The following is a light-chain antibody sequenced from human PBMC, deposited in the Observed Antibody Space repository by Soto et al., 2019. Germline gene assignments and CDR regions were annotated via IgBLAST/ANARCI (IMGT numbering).Light chain of an antibody. V-gene: IGKV3-20*01. CDR3: PQYGSSPCT. CDR2: GAS. Sequence: EIVLTQSPGTLSLSPGERATLSCRASQSVSSSYLAWYQQKPGQAPRLLIYGASSRATGIPDRFSGSGSGTDFTLTISRLEPEDFAVYYCPQYGSSPCTSGQGTKVDSK. CDR1: QSVSSSY. J-gene: IGKJ1*01.